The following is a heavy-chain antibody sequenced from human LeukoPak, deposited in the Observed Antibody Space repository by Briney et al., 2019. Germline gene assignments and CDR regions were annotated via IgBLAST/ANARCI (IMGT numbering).Heavy chain of an antibody. CDR1: GFTFSSYE. CDR2: ISSSGSTI. CDR3: ARDQARSGSYSEYYYYYGMDV. V-gene: IGHV3-48*03. J-gene: IGHJ6*02. D-gene: IGHD1-26*01. Sequence: PGGSLRLSCAASGFTFSSYEMNWVRQAPGKGLEWVSYISSSGSTIYYADSVKGRFTISRDNAKNSLYLQMNSLRAEDTAVYYCARDQARSGSYSEYYYYYGMDVWGQGTTVTVSS.